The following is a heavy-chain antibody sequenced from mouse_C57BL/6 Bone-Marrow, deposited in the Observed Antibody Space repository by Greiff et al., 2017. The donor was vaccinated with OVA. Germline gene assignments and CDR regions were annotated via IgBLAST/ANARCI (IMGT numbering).Heavy chain of an antibody. J-gene: IGHJ1*03. Sequence: EVQRVESGGGLVQSGRSLRLSCATSGFTFSDFYMEWVRQAPGKGLEWIAASRNKANDYTTEYSASVKGRFIVSRDTSQSILYLQLNALRAEDTAIYYCARYLGRGYCDVWGTGTTVTVSS. D-gene: IGHD4-1*01. CDR3: ARYLGRGYCDV. CDR1: GFTFSDFY. V-gene: IGHV7-1*01. CDR2: SRNKANDYTT.